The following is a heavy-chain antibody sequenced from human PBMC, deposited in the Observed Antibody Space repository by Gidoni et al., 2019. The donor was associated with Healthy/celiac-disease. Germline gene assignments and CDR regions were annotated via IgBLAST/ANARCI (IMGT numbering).Heavy chain of an antibody. Sequence: PSLKSRVTISVDTSKNQFSLKLSSVTAADTAVYYCARHHLLPGGYYYYYYYYMDVWGKGTTVTVSS. CDR3: ARHHLLPGGYYYYYYYYMDV. V-gene: IGHV4-39*01. J-gene: IGHJ6*03. D-gene: IGHD1-1*01.